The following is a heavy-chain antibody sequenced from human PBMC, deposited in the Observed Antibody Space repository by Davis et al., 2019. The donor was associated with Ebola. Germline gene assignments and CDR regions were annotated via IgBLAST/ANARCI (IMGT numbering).Heavy chain of an antibody. CDR1: GFTFSSYG. J-gene: IGHJ4*02. CDR3: TRGGMATPFDY. CDR2: IWYDGSNK. V-gene: IGHV3-33*01. Sequence: PGGSLRLSCAASGFTFSSYGMHWVRQAPGKGLEWVAVIWYDGSNKYYADSVKGRFTISRDNSKNTLYLQMNSLRAEDTAVYYCTRGGMATPFDYWGQGTLVSVSS. D-gene: IGHD5-24*01.